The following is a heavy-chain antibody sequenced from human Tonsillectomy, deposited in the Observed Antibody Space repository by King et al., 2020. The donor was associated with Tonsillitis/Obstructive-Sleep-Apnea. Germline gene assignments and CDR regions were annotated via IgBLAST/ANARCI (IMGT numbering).Heavy chain of an antibody. CDR3: AKRFYTSSGHFDS. J-gene: IGHJ4*02. D-gene: IGHD6-6*01. V-gene: IGHV3-23*04. CDR1: GFTFSNYA. CDR2: IPGNGAAA. Sequence: VQLVESGGGLVQPGGSLRLSCAASGFTFSNYAMSWVRRAPGRGLEWVSAIPGNGAAADYADSVKGRFTISRDNSMNTLFLQMNSLRAEDTAVYYCAKRFYTSSGHFDSWGQGTLVAVSS.